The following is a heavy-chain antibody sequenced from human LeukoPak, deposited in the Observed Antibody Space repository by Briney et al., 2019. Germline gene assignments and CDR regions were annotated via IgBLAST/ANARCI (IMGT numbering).Heavy chain of an antibody. CDR1: GYTFGHYG. D-gene: IGHD6-13*01. CDR2: ISVYNGNT. J-gene: IGHJ4*02. Sequence: GASVKVSCKASGYTFGHYGISWVRRAPGEGLEWMGWISVYNGNTNYAQKVLGRVSVTTDTSTSTAYMELRNLKSDDTAVYYCASDHLSIEATGTRYWGQGTLVTVSS. CDR3: ASDHLSIEATGTRY. V-gene: IGHV1-18*01.